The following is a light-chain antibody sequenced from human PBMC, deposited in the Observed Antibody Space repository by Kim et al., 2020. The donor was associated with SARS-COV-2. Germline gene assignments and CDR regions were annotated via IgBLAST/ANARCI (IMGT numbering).Light chain of an antibody. CDR1: RFDIASYNH. V-gene: IGLV2-23*02. CDR2: EVS. Sequence: GHTITISFTGTRFDIASYNHVSGYQHHPSKPTSLMIYEVSSRPSGVSGRFSGSLSGNTASLTISVLHSEDEANYYCCSYASRITFVFGTGTEVTFL. J-gene: IGLJ1*01. CDR3: CSYASRITFV.